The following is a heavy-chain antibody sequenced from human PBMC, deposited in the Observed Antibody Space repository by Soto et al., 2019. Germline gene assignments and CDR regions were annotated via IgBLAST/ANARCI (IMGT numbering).Heavy chain of an antibody. D-gene: IGHD4-17*01. CDR2: ISYDGGNK. J-gene: IGHJ6*02. Sequence: GGSLRLSCAASGFTFSSYGMHWVRQAPGKGLEWVAVISYDGGNKYCADSVKGRFTISRDNSKNTLYLQMNSLRAEDTAVYYCAKMDYGGAFRDYYYGMDVWGQGTTVTVSS. CDR3: AKMDYGGAFRDYYYGMDV. CDR1: GFTFSSYG. V-gene: IGHV3-30*18.